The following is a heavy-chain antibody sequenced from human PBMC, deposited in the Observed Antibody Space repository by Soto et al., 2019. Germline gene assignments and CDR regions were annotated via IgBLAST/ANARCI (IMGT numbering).Heavy chain of an antibody. CDR3: ARAIPDQRITIVGVVPFDP. CDR1: GGSISSGGYY. CDR2: IYYSGST. Sequence: QVQLQESGPGLVKPSQTLSLTCTVSGGSISSGGYYWSWIRQHPGKGLEWIGYIYYSGSTYYNPSLKSRVTISVDTSKNQFSLKLSSVTAADTAVYYCARAIPDQRITIVGVVPFDPWGQGTLVTVSS. J-gene: IGHJ5*02. D-gene: IGHD3-3*01. V-gene: IGHV4-31*03.